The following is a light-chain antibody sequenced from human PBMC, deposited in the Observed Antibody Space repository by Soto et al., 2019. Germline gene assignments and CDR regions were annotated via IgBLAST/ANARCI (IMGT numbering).Light chain of an antibody. CDR1: QSISSY. Sequence: DIQMSQCPSSLSSSVGXRVPITCPESQSISSYLNWYQQKPGKAPKVLIYAASSLQRGGPSRFSGSGSGTDFTLTISSLQPEDFATYYCQQSYSTPYTFGQGTKVDI. J-gene: IGKJ2*01. CDR2: AAS. CDR3: QQSYSTPYT. V-gene: IGKV1-39*01.